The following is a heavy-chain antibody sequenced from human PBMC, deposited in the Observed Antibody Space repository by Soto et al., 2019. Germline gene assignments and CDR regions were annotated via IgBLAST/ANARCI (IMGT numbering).Heavy chain of an antibody. CDR1: GGTFSSYA. J-gene: IGHJ6*02. D-gene: IGHD6-13*01. CDR2: IIPIFGTA. V-gene: IGHV1-69*13. Sequence: SVKVSCKASGGTFSSYAISWVRQAPGQGLEWMGGIIPIFGTANYAQKFQGRVTITADESTSTAYMELSSLRSEDTAVYYCARDDTATIAAANYYYYGMDVWGQGTTVTVSS. CDR3: ARDDTATIAAANYYYYGMDV.